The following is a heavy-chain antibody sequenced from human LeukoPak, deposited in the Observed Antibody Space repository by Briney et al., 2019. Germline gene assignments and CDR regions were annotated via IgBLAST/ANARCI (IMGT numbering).Heavy chain of an antibody. CDR2: INPNSGGT. Sequence: ASVKVSCKASGYTSTGYYMHWVRQAPGQGLEWMGWINPNSGGTNYAQKFQGRVTMTRDTSISTAYMELSRLRSDDTAVYYCARVGFFDSSGYYGYWGQGTLVTVSS. V-gene: IGHV1-2*02. CDR1: GYTSTGYY. J-gene: IGHJ4*02. CDR3: ARVGFFDSSGYYGY. D-gene: IGHD3-22*01.